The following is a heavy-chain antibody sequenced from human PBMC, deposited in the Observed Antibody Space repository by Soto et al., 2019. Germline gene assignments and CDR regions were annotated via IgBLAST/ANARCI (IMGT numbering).Heavy chain of an antibody. CDR1: GFTFSSYG. Sequence: AGGSLRLSCAASGFTFSSYGMHWVRQAPGKGLDWVAVIWYDGSDKKYADSVKGRFIISRDNSKNTLYLQMNSLRAEDTAVYYCAREADTTMATAFDYWGQGTLVT. J-gene: IGHJ4*02. CDR3: AREADTTMATAFDY. V-gene: IGHV3-33*01. D-gene: IGHD5-18*01. CDR2: IWYDGSDK.